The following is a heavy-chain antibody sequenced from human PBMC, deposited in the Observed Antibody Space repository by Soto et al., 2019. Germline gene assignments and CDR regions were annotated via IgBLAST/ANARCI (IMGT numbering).Heavy chain of an antibody. J-gene: IGHJ3*02. V-gene: IGHV4-30-2*01. CDR3: VRRSPEDAFDI. CDR2: IYEGGNT. CDR1: GGSIISDGYS. Sequence: SETLSLTCAVSGGSIISDGYSWSWIRQPPGKGLQWIGHIYEGGNTYYTPSLESRVAISTDKSKNQFSLRLSSVTAADTAVYYCVRRSPEDAFDIWGQGTMVPSPQ.